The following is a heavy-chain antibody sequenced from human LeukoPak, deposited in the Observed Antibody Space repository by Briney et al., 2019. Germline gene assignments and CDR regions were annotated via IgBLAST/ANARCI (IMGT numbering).Heavy chain of an antibody. V-gene: IGHV3-30*02. CDR2: IRYDGSNK. J-gene: IGHJ4*02. D-gene: IGHD3-3*01. Sequence: PGGSLRPSCAASGFTFSGSGMHWVRQAPGKGLEWVTFIRYDGSNKYYTDSVKGRFTISRDNSKNTLYLQMDSLRAEDTAVYYCARDYDFWSGYYSPTRGYFGYWGQGTLVTVSS. CDR1: GFTFSGSG. CDR3: ARDYDFWSGYYSPTRGYFGY.